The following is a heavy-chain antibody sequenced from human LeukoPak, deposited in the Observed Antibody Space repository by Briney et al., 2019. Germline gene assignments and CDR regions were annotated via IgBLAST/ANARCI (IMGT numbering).Heavy chain of an antibody. Sequence: GRSLRLSCAASGFTFSSYGMHWVRQAPGKGLEWVAVISYDGSNKYYADSVKGRFTISRDNSKNTLYLQINSLRAEDTAVYYCAKGAWPYYYDSSGYDYWGQGTLVTVSS. CDR1: GFTFSSYG. CDR2: ISYDGSNK. D-gene: IGHD3-22*01. V-gene: IGHV3-30*18. CDR3: AKGAWPYYYDSSGYDY. J-gene: IGHJ4*02.